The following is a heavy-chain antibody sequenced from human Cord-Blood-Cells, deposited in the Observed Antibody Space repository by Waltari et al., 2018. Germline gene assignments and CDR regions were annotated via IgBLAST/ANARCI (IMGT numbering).Heavy chain of an antibody. V-gene: IGHV4-39*01. J-gene: IGHJ4*02. Sequence: QLQLQESGPGLVKPSETLSLTCTVSGGSISSSSYYWGWIRQPPGKGLEWIGSIDYSGSTYYNPSLKSRVTISVDTSKNQFSLKLSSVTAADTAVYYCARQVGSYFDYWGQGTLVTVSS. CDR1: GGSISSSSYY. D-gene: IGHD1-26*01. CDR3: ARQVGSYFDY. CDR2: IDYSGST.